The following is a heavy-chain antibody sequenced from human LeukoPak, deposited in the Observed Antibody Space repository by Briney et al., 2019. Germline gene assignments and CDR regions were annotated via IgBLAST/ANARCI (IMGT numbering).Heavy chain of an antibody. CDR2: IYSGGST. D-gene: IGHD6-13*01. V-gene: IGHV3-53*01. Sequence: GGSLRLSCAASGFTVSSNYMSWVHQAPGKGLEWVSVIYSGGSTYYADSVKGRFTISRDNSKNTLYLQMNSLRAEDTAVYYCARGIAAADFDYWGQGTLVTVSS. CDR1: GFTVSSNY. CDR3: ARGIAAADFDY. J-gene: IGHJ4*02.